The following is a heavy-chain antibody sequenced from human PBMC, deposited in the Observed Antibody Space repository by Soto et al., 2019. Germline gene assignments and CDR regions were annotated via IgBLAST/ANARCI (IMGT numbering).Heavy chain of an antibody. CDR3: ARGDATKIVVTTYYAMDV. D-gene: IGHD3-22*01. CDR1: GGSLSNYG. J-gene: IGHJ6*02. CDR2: IIPVFGTP. V-gene: IGHV1-69*12. Sequence: QVQLVQSGAEVKKPGSSVKVSCKASGGSLSNYGISWVRQAPGQGLEWMGAIIPVFGTPNYAQKFQDRVTINADESTTTVYMEVRSLTSEDTAVYSCARGDATKIVVTTYYAMDVWGQGTTVTVSS.